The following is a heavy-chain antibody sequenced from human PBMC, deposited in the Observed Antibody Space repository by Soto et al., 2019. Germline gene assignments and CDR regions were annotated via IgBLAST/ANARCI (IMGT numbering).Heavy chain of an antibody. CDR3: VMVDNYVTPTPQDV. CDR2: ISPYTGNT. J-gene: IGHJ6*02. Sequence: QVQLVQSGDEVKKPGASVKVSCKTSGYIFVNYGIAWVRQAPGQGLEWMGWISPYTGNTHSATKVQGRLTMTTDTSTSTAYMDLGSLTSDDTAVYYCVMVDNYVTPTPQDVWGQGTTVTVSS. D-gene: IGHD3-16*01. CDR1: GYIFVNYG. V-gene: IGHV1-18*01.